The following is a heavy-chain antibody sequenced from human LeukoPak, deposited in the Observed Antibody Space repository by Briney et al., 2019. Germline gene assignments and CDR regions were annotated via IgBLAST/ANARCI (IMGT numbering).Heavy chain of an antibody. CDR3: VKDRVVPAAILDY. CDR1: GFTFSSYA. Sequence: PGGSLRLSCSASGFTFSSYAMHWARQAPGKGLEYVSAISSNGGSTYYADSVKGRFTISRDNSKNTLYLQMSSLRAEDTAVYYCVKDRVVPAAILDYWGQGTLVTVSS. CDR2: ISSNGGST. V-gene: IGHV3-64D*06. D-gene: IGHD2-2*01. J-gene: IGHJ4*02.